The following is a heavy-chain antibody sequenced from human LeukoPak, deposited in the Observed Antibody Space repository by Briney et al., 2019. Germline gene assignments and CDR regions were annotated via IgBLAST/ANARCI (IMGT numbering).Heavy chain of an antibody. J-gene: IGHJ4*02. Sequence: QSGGSLRLSCAASGFIFSSYAMHWVRQAPGKGLEWVAVIFNDGSNKYYADSVKGRFTISRDNSKSTLYLQMNSLRAEDTAVYYCAKDRYSGLNTIDYWGQGTLVTVSS. CDR1: GFIFSSYA. CDR2: IFNDGSNK. D-gene: IGHD6-13*01. CDR3: AKDRYSGLNTIDY. V-gene: IGHV3-30-3*01.